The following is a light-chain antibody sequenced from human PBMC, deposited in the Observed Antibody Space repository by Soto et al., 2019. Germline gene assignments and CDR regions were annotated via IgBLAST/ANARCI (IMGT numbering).Light chain of an antibody. CDR3: SSYTTSNTRQIV. Sequence: QSALTQPASVSGSPGQSITISCTGTSSDVGGYNYVSWYQHHPGKAPKLMIFDVSNRPSGVSNRFSGSKSGNMASLTISLLQPEDEADYYCSSYTTSNTRQIVFGTGTKVTVL. V-gene: IGLV2-14*03. CDR2: DVS. J-gene: IGLJ1*01. CDR1: SSDVGGYNY.